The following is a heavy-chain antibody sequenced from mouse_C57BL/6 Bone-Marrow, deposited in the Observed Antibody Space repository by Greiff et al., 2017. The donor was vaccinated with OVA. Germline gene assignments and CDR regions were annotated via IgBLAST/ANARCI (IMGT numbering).Heavy chain of an antibody. J-gene: IGHJ2*01. CDR3: ARERGSGYVNYFDY. CDR2: IFPGSGST. CDR1: GYTFTDYY. Sequence: QVQLQQPGAELVMPGASVKISCKASGYTFTDYYINWVKQRPGQGLEWIGWIFPGSGSTYYNEKFKGKATLTVDKSSSTAYMLLSSLTSEDSAVYFCARERGSGYVNYFDYWGQGTTLTVSS. V-gene: IGHV1-75*01. D-gene: IGHD3-2*02.